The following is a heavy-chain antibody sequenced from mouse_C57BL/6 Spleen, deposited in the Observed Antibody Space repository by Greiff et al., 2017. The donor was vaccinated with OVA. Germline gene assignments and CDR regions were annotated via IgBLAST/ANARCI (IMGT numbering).Heavy chain of an antibody. CDR2: IYPSDSET. CDR1: GYTFTSYW. CDR3: ARGRYYGNYGGAMDY. D-gene: IGHD2-1*01. V-gene: IGHV1-61*01. J-gene: IGHJ4*01. Sequence: VQLQQPGAELVRPGSSVKLSCKASGYTFTSYWMDWVKQRPGQGLEWIGNIYPSDSETHYNQKFKDKATLTVDKSSSTAYMQLSSLTSEDSAVYYCARGRYYGNYGGAMDYWGQGTSVTVSS.